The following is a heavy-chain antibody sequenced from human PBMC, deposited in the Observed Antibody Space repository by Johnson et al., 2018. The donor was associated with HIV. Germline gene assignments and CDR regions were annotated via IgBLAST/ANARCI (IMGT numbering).Heavy chain of an antibody. D-gene: IGHD3-3*01. J-gene: IGHJ3*02. V-gene: IGHV3-66*02. CDR1: GFTVSSNY. Sequence: EVQLVESGGVAVQPGGSLRLSCAASGFTVSSNYMSWVRQAPGKGLEWVSVIYSGGSTYYADSVKGRFTISRDNSKNTLYLQMNSLRAEDTAVYYCARDRLRGVVFDAFDIWGQGTMVTVSS. CDR3: ARDRLRGVVFDAFDI. CDR2: IYSGGST.